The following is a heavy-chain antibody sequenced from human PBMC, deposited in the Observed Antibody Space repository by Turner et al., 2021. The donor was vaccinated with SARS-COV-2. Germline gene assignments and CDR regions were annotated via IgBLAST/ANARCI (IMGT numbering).Heavy chain of an antibody. V-gene: IGHV4-39*01. D-gene: IGHD3-3*01. CDR3: ARYWSGYCTDDAFDI. CDR1: GGSISISTYY. J-gene: IGHJ3*02. Sequence: QLQLQESGPGLVKPSETLSLTCTVSGGSISISTYYWGWIRQPPGKGLEWIGSIYYSGTTYYNPTLTSRVTISVDTSKNQFSLKLSSVTVADTAVYYCARYWSGYCTDDAFDIWGQGTMVTISS. CDR2: IYYSGTT.